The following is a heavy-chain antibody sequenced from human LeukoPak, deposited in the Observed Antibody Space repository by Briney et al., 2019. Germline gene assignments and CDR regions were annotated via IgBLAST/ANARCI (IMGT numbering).Heavy chain of an antibody. J-gene: IGHJ3*02. D-gene: IGHD3-22*01. CDR1: GYTFTRYY. CDR3: ASPSYYYEIWSAFDI. V-gene: IGHV1-2*06. Sequence: ASVTVSCKASGYTFTRYYMHWVRQAPGQGLEWMGRINPNSGGTNYAQKFQGRATMTRDTSISTGYMELSRLRSDDTAVYYCASPSYYYEIWSAFDIWGQGTMVTVSS. CDR2: INPNSGGT.